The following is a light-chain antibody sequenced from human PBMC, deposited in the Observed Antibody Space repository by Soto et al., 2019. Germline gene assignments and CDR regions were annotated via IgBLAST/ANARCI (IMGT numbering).Light chain of an antibody. CDR1: QSISSW. J-gene: IGKJ4*01. V-gene: IGKV1-5*03. Sequence: DIQMTQSPSTLSASVGDRVTITCRASQSISSWLAWYQQKPGKAPNLLIYKASSLESGVPSRFSGSGSGTAFTLTISSLQPDDFATYYCQQYNSYLLTFGGGTKVEIK. CDR3: QQYNSYLLT. CDR2: KAS.